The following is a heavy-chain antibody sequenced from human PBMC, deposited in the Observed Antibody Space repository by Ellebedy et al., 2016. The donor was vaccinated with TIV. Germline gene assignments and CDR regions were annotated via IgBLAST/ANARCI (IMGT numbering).Heavy chain of an antibody. CDR2: ISGYNGNT. CDR3: ARSRNRETYRVFDY. V-gene: IGHV1-18*04. J-gene: IGHJ4*02. Sequence: AASVKVSCKASGYTFTNYGISWVRQAPGQGLEWMGWISGYNGNTYSAQKLQGRVTIITDTSTSTAYMVLRSLRSDDTAVYYCARSRNRETYRVFDYWGQGTLVTVSS. CDR1: GYTFTNYG. D-gene: IGHD1-14*01.